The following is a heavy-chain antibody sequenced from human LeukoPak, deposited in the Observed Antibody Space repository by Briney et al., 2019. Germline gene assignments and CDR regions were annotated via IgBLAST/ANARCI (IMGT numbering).Heavy chain of an antibody. Sequence: PSKTLSLTCAVYGGSFSGYYWSWIRQPPGKGLEWIGEINHSGSTNYNPSLKSRVTISVDTSKNQFSLKLSSVTAADTAVYYCARGGRGSYFGGWGQGTLVTVSS. CDR1: GGSFSGYY. CDR3: ARGGRGSYFGG. V-gene: IGHV4-34*01. D-gene: IGHD1-26*01. CDR2: INHSGST. J-gene: IGHJ4*02.